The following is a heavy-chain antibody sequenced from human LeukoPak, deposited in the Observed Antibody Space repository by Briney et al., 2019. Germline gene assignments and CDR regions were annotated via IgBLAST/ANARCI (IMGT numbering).Heavy chain of an antibody. CDR2: IYTSGST. D-gene: IGHD3-10*01. CDR3: ARAYGSGGTYYMDV. Sequence: SETLSLTCTVSGGSIGSGSYYWSWIRQPAGKGLEWIGRIYTSGSTNYNPSLKSRVTISVDTSKNQFSLKLSSVTAADTAVYYCARAYGSGGTYYMDVWGKGTTVTVSS. J-gene: IGHJ6*03. CDR1: GGSIGSGSYY. V-gene: IGHV4-61*02.